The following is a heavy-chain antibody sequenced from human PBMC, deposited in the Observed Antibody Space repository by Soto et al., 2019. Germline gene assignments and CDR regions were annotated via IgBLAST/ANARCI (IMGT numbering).Heavy chain of an antibody. CDR1: GGSFSGYQ. V-gene: IGHV4-34*01. CDR2: INDTGNI. CDR3: ARGLIVWFGELSRRGGYYYYMDV. D-gene: IGHD3-10*01. J-gene: IGHJ6*03. Sequence: QVQLQQWGAGLLKPSETLSLTCAVYGGSFSGYQWTWIRQTPGKGLEWSGEINDTGNINYNPSLKSGFTICIDTPKKQISLKLSSVTAADTAVYYCARGLIVWFGELSRRGGYYYYMDVWGKGTTVTVSS.